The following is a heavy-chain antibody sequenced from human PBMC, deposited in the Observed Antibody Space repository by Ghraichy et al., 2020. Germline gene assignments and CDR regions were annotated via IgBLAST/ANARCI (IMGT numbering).Heavy chain of an antibody. CDR1: GGSFSGYY. CDR3: ARLRSGYYYWAGNWFDP. V-gene: IGHV4-34*01. Sequence: SQTLSLTCAVYGGSFSGYYWSWIRQPPGKGLEWIGEINHSGSTNYNPSLKSRVTISVDTSKNQFSLKLSSVTAADTAVYYCARLRSGYYYWAGNWFDPWGQGTLVTVSS. CDR2: INHSGST. J-gene: IGHJ5*02. D-gene: IGHD3-22*01.